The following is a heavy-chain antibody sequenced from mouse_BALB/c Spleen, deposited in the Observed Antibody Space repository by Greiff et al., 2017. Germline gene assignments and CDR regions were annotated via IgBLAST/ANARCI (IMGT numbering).Heavy chain of an antibody. D-gene: IGHD1-1*01. V-gene: IGHV5-9-3*01. CDR3: ARPTVVRYFDV. CDR2: ISSGGSYT. CDR1: GFTFSSYA. J-gene: IGHJ1*01. Sequence: EVKLVESGGGLVKPGGSLKLSCAASGFTFSSYAMSWVRQTPEKRLEWVATISSGGSYTYYPDSVKGRFTISRDNAKNTLYLQMSSLRSEDTAMYYCARPTVVRYFDVWGAGTTVTVSS.